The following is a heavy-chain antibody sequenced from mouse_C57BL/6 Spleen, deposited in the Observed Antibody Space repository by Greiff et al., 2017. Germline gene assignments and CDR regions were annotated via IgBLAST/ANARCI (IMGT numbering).Heavy chain of an antibody. D-gene: IGHD3-1*01. CDR2: IDPSDSYT. J-gene: IGHJ4*01. V-gene: IGHV1-50*01. CDR1: GYTFTSYW. CDR3: AKGGTGAMGC. Sequence: VQLQQPGAELVKPGASVKLSCKASGYTFTSYWMQWVKQRPGQGLEWIGEIDPSDSYTNYNQKFKGKATVTVDTSPSTAYMQLSSLTSEDSAVYYCAKGGTGAMGCWGQGTSVTVSS.